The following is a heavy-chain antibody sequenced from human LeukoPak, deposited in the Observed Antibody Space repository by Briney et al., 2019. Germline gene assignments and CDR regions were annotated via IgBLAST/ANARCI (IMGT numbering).Heavy chain of an antibody. CDR1: GFXFSSYA. CDR2: FSGSGGST. CDR3: AKPTGPYYYDSPNYFDY. Sequence: PGGSLRLSCAASGFXFSSYAISWVRQAPGKGLEWGSTFSGSGGSTYYADSVKGRFTISRDNSKNTLHLQMNSLRAEDTAVYYCAKPTGPYYYDSPNYFDYWGQGTLVTVSS. J-gene: IGHJ4*02. D-gene: IGHD3-22*01. V-gene: IGHV3-23*01.